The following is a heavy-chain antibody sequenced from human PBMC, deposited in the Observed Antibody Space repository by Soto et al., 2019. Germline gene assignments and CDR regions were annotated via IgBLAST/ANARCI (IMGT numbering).Heavy chain of an antibody. CDR3: ARGPSRYDYGDCDY. V-gene: IGHV3-11*01. CDR1: GFSFNDFH. CDR2: ISTTGSTR. Sequence: QVQLVESGGGLVQPGGSLRLSCTASGFSFNDFHMTWIRQAPGKGLEWVSYISTTGSTRYFADSPKGRVSISRDNAKNSLYLDVNSLRAYDSAVYYCARGPSRYDYGDCDYWGQGILVTVSS. D-gene: IGHD3-22*01. J-gene: IGHJ4*02.